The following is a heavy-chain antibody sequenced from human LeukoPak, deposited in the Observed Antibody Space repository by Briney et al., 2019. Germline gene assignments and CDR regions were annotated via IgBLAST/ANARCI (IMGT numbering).Heavy chain of an antibody. CDR3: VKQIGYCSGGSCYFDY. V-gene: IGHV3-23*01. Sequence: GGSLRLSCAASGFTLSSYAMSWVRQAPGKGLEWVSAIGVSGTVTYYADSVKGHFTISRDNSKNTLYLQMNSLRAEDTAVYYCVKQIGYCSGGSCYFDYWGQGTLVTVSS. CDR1: GFTLSSYA. D-gene: IGHD2-15*01. J-gene: IGHJ4*02. CDR2: IGVSGTVT.